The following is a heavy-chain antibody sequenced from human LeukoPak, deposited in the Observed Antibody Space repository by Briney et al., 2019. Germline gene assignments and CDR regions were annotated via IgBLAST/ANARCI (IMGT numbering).Heavy chain of an antibody. CDR2: INQDGGET. V-gene: IGHV3-7*01. CDR1: GFTFSTYG. CDR3: ATYYYDFWSGYCLDY. J-gene: IGHJ4*02. Sequence: GGSLRLSCAASGFTFSTYGMNWVRQAPGKGLEWVSTINQDGGETYYVDSVKGRFTISRDNAKKSLYLQMNNLRAEDTAVYYCATYYYDFWSGYCLDYWGQGTLVTVSS. D-gene: IGHD3-3*01.